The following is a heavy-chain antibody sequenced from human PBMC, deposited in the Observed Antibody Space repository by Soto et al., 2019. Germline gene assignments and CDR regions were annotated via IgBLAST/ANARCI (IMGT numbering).Heavy chain of an antibody. V-gene: IGHV4-31*03. CDR1: GGSISSGGYY. Sequence: KSSETLSLTCTVSGGSISSGGYYWSWIRQHPGKGLEWIGYIYYSGSTYYNPSLKSRVTISVDTSKNQFSLKLSSVTAADTAVYYCARGAMTTVTTRGLEGMDVWGQGTTVTVSS. D-gene: IGHD4-17*01. J-gene: IGHJ6*02. CDR2: IYYSGST. CDR3: ARGAMTTVTTRGLEGMDV.